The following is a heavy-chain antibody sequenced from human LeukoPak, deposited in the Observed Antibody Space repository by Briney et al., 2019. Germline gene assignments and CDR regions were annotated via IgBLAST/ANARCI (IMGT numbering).Heavy chain of an antibody. D-gene: IGHD3-9*01. V-gene: IGHV3-30*18. CDR1: GFTFSSYG. CDR2: ISCDGSNK. CDR3: AKEQYYDILTGHDYYYGMDV. J-gene: IGHJ6*04. Sequence: GGSLRLSCAASGFTFSSYGMHWVRQAPGKGLEWVAVISCDGSNKYYADSVKGRFAISRDNSKNTLYLQMNSLRAEDTAVYYCAKEQYYDILTGHDYYYGMDVRGKGTTVTVSS.